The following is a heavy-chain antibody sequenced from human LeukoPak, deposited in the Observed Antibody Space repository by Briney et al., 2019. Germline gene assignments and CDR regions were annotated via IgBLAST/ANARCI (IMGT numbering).Heavy chain of an antibody. CDR2: ISGSGGST. J-gene: IGHJ3*02. D-gene: IGHD3-10*01. CDR3: AREGSDVYAFDI. Sequence: GGSLRLSCAASGFTFSSYAMSWVRQAPGKGLEWVSAISGSGGSTYYADSVKGRFTISRDNAKNSLYLQMNSLRAEDTAVYYCAREGSDVYAFDIWGQGTMVTVSS. CDR1: GFTFSSYA. V-gene: IGHV3-23*01.